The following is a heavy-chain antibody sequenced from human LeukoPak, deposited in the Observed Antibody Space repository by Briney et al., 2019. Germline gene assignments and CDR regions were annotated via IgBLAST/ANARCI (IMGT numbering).Heavy chain of an antibody. J-gene: IGHJ4*02. CDR2: IHYSGST. D-gene: IGHD3-10*01. V-gene: IGHV4-59*01. CDR3: ARRGTSGSGSPYFDY. CDR1: GGSISSYY. Sequence: PSETLSLTCTVSGGSISSYYWSWIRQPPGKGLEWIGYIHYSGSTNYNPSLKSRVTISFDKSKNDFSLKLSSVTAADTAVYYCARRGTSGSGSPYFDYWGQGTLVAVSS.